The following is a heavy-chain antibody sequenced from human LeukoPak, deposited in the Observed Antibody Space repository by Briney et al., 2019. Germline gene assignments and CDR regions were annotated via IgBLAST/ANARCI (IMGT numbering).Heavy chain of an antibody. CDR2: MSSSDDGR. V-gene: IGHV3-23*01. D-gene: IGHD2-15*01. CDR1: GFTFSSYG. CDR3: AKAPVTSCRGAFCYPFDY. J-gene: IGHJ4*02. Sequence: GGSLRLSCAASGFTFSSYGMSWVRQAPGKGLEWVSAMSSSDDGRYYAASVRGRFTISRDTSRSTLYLQMNSLRAEDAAVYYCAKAPVTSCRGAFCYPFDYWGQGTLVTVSS.